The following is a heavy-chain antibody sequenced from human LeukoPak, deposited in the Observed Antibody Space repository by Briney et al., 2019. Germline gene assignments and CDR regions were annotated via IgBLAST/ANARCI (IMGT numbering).Heavy chain of an antibody. V-gene: IGHV3-66*01. J-gene: IGHJ6*02. D-gene: IGHD3-10*01. CDR2: IYTGGST. CDR3: ARVRRDYYGMDV. Sequence: PGGSLRLSCAASGFTVSSNYMNWVRQAPQQGLEWVSVIYTGGSTYYADSVKGKFTISSDHSKNTLYLQMNSLRAEDTAVYYCARVRRDYYGMDVWGQGTTVTVS. CDR1: GFTVSSNY.